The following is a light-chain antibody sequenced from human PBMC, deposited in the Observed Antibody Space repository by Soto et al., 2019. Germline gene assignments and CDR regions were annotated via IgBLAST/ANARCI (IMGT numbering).Light chain of an antibody. Sequence: QSVLTQPPSASGTPGQRVTISCSGSTSNLGSNFIYWYQQLPRAAPKLLISRNNQRPSGVPVRFSGSKSGTSASLAISGLRSEDEAVYHCASWDDSLSGVVFGGGTKLTVL. V-gene: IGLV1-47*01. CDR2: RNN. J-gene: IGLJ3*02. CDR3: ASWDDSLSGVV. CDR1: TSNLGSNF.